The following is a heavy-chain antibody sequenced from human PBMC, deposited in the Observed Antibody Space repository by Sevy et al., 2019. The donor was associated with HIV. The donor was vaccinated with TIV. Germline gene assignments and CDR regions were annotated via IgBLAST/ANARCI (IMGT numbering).Heavy chain of an antibody. V-gene: IGHV3-48*02. CDR1: GFTFSSYS. Sequence: GGSLRLSCAASGFTFSSYSMNWVRQAPGKGLEWVSYISSSSSTIYYADSVKGRFTTSRDNAKNSLYLQMNSLRDEDTAVYYCARDPAEPEYYDILTGYKKVFDYWGQRTLVTVSS. CDR3: ARDPAEPEYYDILTGYKKVFDY. D-gene: IGHD3-9*01. J-gene: IGHJ4*02. CDR2: ISSSSSTI.